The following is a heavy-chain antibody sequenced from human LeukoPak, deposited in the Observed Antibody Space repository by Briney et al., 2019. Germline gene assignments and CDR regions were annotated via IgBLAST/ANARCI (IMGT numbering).Heavy chain of an antibody. CDR2: ISGDGRDI. Sequence: GGSLRLSCAASAFTFSSYGMSWVRQASGKGLEWVSAISGDGRDIFYADAVKGRFTISRDNSKNTLYLQMNSLRDEDTALYYCAIHGGGTIRIEAFDVWGQGTMVTISS. CDR1: AFTFSSYG. J-gene: IGHJ3*01. CDR3: AIHGGGTIRIEAFDV. D-gene: IGHD3-3*01. V-gene: IGHV3-23*01.